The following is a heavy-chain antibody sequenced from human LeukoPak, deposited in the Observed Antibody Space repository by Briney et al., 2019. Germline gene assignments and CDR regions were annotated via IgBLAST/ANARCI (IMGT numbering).Heavy chain of an antibody. CDR2: INHSGST. CDR3: ASGLMHTVTGTG. D-gene: IGHD4-17*01. J-gene: IGHJ4*02. V-gene: IGHV4-34*01. CDR1: GGSLSGYY. Sequence: SETLSLTCAVYGGSLSGYYWSWIRQPPGKGLEWIGEINHSGSTNYNPSLKSRVTISVDTSKNQFSLKLSSVTAADTAVYYCASGLMHTVTGTGWGQGTLVTVSS.